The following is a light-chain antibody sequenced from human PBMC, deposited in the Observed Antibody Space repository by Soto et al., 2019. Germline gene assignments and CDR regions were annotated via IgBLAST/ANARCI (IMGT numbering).Light chain of an antibody. J-gene: IGKJ3*01. CDR1: QSLLHSNGYNY. CDR2: LGS. CDR3: MQALQTPFP. V-gene: IGKV2-28*01. Sequence: DIVMTQSPLSLPVTPGEPASISCRSSQSLLHSNGYNYLDWYLQKPGQSPQLLIYLGSNLASVVADRVSGSGSGTDFTLKLSRLEAEDVGVYYCMQALQTPFPFGPGTKVDIK.